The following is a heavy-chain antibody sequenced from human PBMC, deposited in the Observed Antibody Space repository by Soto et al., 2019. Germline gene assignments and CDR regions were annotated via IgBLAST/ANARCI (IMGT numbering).Heavy chain of an antibody. CDR2: IYYSGST. J-gene: IGHJ4*02. CDR1: GGSISSYY. V-gene: IGHV4-59*01. D-gene: IGHD3-3*01. Sequence: SETLSLTCTVSGGSISSYYWSWIRQPPGKGLEWIGYIYYSGSTNYNPSLKSRVTISVDTSKNQFSLKLSSVTAADTAVYYCARGRQGYDFWSGYYPLAYWGQGTLVTVS. CDR3: ARGRQGYDFWSGYYPLAY.